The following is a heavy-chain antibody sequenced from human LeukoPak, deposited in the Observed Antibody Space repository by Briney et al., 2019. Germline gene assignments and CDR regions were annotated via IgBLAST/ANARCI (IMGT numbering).Heavy chain of an antibody. CDR3: ARNNTLMMYPRGGEDKGFDY. CDR1: GGSISSSSYY. Sequence: SETLSITCTVSGGSISSSSYYWAWIRQPPGKGLEWIGSIYYSGSTHYNPSLKSRVTISVDTSKNEFSLKLTSVTAADTAVYYCARNNTLMMYPRGGEDKGFDYWGQGTLVTVSS. CDR2: IYYSGST. V-gene: IGHV4-39*01. D-gene: IGHD2-8*01. J-gene: IGHJ4*02.